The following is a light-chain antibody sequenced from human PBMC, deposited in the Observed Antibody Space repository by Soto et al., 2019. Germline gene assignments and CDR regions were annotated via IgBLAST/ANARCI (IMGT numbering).Light chain of an antibody. Sequence: QSVLTQPPSASGTPGQRITISCSGSTSNIGTNFVYWYQRLPGTTPQLLIFSNNQRPSGVPGRFSVSKSGTSASLAISGLRSEDEADYYCATWDDSLGGWVFGGGTKLTVL. J-gene: IGLJ3*02. V-gene: IGLV1-47*02. CDR1: TSNIGTNF. CDR2: SNN. CDR3: ATWDDSLGGWV.